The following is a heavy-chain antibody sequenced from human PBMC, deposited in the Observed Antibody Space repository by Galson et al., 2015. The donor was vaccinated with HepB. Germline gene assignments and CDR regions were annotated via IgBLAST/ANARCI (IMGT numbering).Heavy chain of an antibody. D-gene: IGHD6-19*01. V-gene: IGHV1-18*01. Sequence: SVKVSCKASGYSFTNYGITWVRQAPGQGLEWMGWISAKNGNTKYAQKFQGRVTMTTDASTSTAYMELMSLRSDDTAVYYCARESVPGPWGDYWGQGTLVTVSS. CDR1: GYSFTNYG. CDR3: ARESVPGPWGDY. J-gene: IGHJ4*02. CDR2: ISAKNGNT.